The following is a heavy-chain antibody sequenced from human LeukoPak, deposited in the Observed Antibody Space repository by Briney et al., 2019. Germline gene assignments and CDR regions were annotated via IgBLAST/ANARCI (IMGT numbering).Heavy chain of an antibody. CDR3: AKVRTGHYFDY. J-gene: IGHJ4*02. CDR2: IKSDGSST. D-gene: IGHD1-1*01. Sequence: SGGSLRLSCAASGFTFSSYAMSWVRQAPGKGLVWVSRIKSDGSSTNYADSVKGRFTISRDNSKNTLYLQMNSLRAEDTAVYYCAKVRTGHYFDYWGQGTLVTVSS. CDR1: GFTFSSYA. V-gene: IGHV3-23*01.